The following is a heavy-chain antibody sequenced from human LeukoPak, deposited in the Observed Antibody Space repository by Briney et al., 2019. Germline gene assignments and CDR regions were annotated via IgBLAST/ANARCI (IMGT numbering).Heavy chain of an antibody. CDR1: GVSITSYF. Sequence: SETLSLTCTVSGVSITSYFWSWIRQPPGKGLEWIGYIYSSGNTNYNPSLKSRVTISVDTSKNEFSLKLSSVTAADTAVYYCARTAAVTIGALDYWGQGTLVTVSS. V-gene: IGHV4-59*08. J-gene: IGHJ4*02. D-gene: IGHD4-23*01. CDR3: ARTAAVTIGALDY. CDR2: IYSSGNT.